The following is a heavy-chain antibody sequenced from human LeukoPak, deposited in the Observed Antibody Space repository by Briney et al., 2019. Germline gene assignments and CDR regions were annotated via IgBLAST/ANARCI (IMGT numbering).Heavy chain of an antibody. V-gene: IGHV3-11*01. Sequence: GGSLRLSCAASGFTLSDYYMSWIRQAPGKGLEWVSYISSSGSTIYYADSVKGRFTISRDNAKNSLYLQMNSLRAEDTAVYYCARSPRNSPYYYGSVSYLWFDPWGQGTLVTVSS. CDR2: ISSSGSTI. J-gene: IGHJ5*02. CDR1: GFTLSDYY. D-gene: IGHD3-10*01. CDR3: ARSPRNSPYYYGSVSYLWFDP.